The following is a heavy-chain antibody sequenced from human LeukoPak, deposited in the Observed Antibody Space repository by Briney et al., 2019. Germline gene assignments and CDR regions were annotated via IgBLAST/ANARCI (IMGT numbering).Heavy chain of an antibody. Sequence: PGGSLRLSCAASGFTFSSYEMNWVRQAPGKGLEWVSYISSTGSTIYYADSVKGRFTISRDNAKNSLYLQMNSLRAEDRAVYYCARNYYDSSGYYYWVYWGQGTLVTVSS. J-gene: IGHJ4*02. CDR2: ISSTGSTI. D-gene: IGHD3-22*01. CDR3: ARNYYDSSGYYYWVY. V-gene: IGHV3-48*03. CDR1: GFTFSSYE.